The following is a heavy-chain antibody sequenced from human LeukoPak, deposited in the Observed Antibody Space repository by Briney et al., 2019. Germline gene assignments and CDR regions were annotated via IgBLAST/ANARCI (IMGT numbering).Heavy chain of an antibody. CDR1: GGTFSSYA. CDR3: ARGDGDQKNYYDSSGYYLY. D-gene: IGHD3-22*01. CDR2: IFPIFGTA. V-gene: IGHV1-69*13. Sequence: SVKVSCKASGGTFSSYAISWVRQAPGQGLEWMGGIFPIFGTANYAQKFQGRVTITADESTSTAYMELSSLRSEDTAVYYCARGDGDQKNYYDSSGYYLYWGQGALVTVSS. J-gene: IGHJ4*02.